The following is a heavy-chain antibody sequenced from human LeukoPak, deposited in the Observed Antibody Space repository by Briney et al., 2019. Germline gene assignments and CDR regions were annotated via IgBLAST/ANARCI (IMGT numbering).Heavy chain of an antibody. CDR1: GFTFSSYA. V-gene: IGHV3-48*04. CDR2: ISSSSSTI. J-gene: IGHJ3*02. CDR3: ANTGAFDI. Sequence: GGTLRLSCATSGFTFSSYAMSWVRKAPGKGLERVSYISSSSSTIYYADSVKGRFTISRDNAKNSLYLQMNSLRAEDTAVYYCANTGAFDIWGQGTMVTVSS.